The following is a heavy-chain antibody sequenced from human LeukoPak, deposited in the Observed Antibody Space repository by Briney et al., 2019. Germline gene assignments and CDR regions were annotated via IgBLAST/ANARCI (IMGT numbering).Heavy chain of an antibody. CDR1: GYTFTNYY. J-gene: IGHJ4*02. D-gene: IGHD3-22*01. V-gene: IGHV1-46*01. CDR2: INPSDGST. CDR3: ARYYDSSGYYGLYYFDY. Sequence: GASVKVSCKASGYTFTNYYMHWVRQAPGQGLEWMGIINPSDGSTSNVQKFQGRVTMTTDTSTSTAYMELRSLRSDDTAVYYCARYYDSSGYYGLYYFDYWGQGTLVTVSS.